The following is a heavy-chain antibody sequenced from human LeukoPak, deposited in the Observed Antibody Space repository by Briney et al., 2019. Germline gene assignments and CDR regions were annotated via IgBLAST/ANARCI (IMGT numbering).Heavy chain of an antibody. J-gene: IGHJ4*02. Sequence: GGSLRLSCAASGFTFSSYSMNWVRQAPGKGLEWVSSISSSSSYIYYADSVKGRFTISRDNAKNSLYLQMNSLRAEDTAVYYCARDRRSYDFWSGYHEDYWGQGTLVTVSS. CDR1: GFTFSSYS. CDR2: ISSSSSYI. D-gene: IGHD3-3*01. CDR3: ARDRRSYDFWSGYHEDY. V-gene: IGHV3-21*01.